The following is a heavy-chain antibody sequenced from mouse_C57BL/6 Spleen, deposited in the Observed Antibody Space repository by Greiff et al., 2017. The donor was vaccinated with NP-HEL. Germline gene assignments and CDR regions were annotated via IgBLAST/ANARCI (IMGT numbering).Heavy chain of an antibody. Sequence: QVQLQQPGAELVKPGASVKLSCKASGYTFTSYWMHWVKQRPGRGLEWIGRIDPNSGGTKYNEKFKSKATLTVDKPSSTAYMQLSSLTSEDSAVYYCARPLYYGYNYAMDYWGQGTSVTVSS. CDR2: IDPNSGGT. D-gene: IGHD2-2*01. J-gene: IGHJ4*01. V-gene: IGHV1-72*01. CDR3: ARPLYYGYNYAMDY. CDR1: GYTFTSYW.